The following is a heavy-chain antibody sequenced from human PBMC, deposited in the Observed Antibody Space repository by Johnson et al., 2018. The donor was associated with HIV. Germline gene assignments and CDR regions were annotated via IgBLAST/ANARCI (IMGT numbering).Heavy chain of an antibody. Sequence: QVQLVESGGGVVQPGRSLRLSCAASGFTFSRYSMHWVRQAPGKGLQWVAVISYDGSNKYYADSAKGRFTISRDNSKNTLYLQMNSLRTEDTAVYYCATGYNWNYIGRVNLLGGGYEAPSEHAFDIWGQGTKVTFSS. CDR1: GFTFSRYS. J-gene: IGHJ3*02. D-gene: IGHD1-7*01. CDR2: ISYDGSNK. V-gene: IGHV3-30*01. CDR3: ATGYNWNYIGRVNLLGGGYEAPSEHAFDI.